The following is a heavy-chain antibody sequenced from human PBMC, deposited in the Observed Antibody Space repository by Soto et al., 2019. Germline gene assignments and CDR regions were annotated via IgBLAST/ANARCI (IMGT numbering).Heavy chain of an antibody. D-gene: IGHD5-12*01. CDR3: ARPADGYTVDY. Sequence: QVQLVESGGGLVKPAGSLRLSCAASGFTFSEYYMSWIRQAPGKGLEWVSHISGTGNTVYYADSVKGRFTISRDNAKNSLYLQMNSRRAEDTAVYYCARPADGYTVDYWGQGTLVTVSS. V-gene: IGHV3-11*01. J-gene: IGHJ4*02. CDR1: GFTFSEYY. CDR2: ISGTGNTV.